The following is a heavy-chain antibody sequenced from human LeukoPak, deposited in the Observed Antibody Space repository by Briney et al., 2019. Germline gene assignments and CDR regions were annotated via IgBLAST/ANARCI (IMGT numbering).Heavy chain of an antibody. J-gene: IGHJ6*03. D-gene: IGHD4-11*01. V-gene: IGHV1-18*01. CDR3: ARDPNTYSNYYYMDV. Sequence: AXXKVSCKASGYTFTSYGISWVRQAPGQGLEWMGWISAYNGNTNYAQKLQGRVTMTTDTSTSTAYMELRSLRSDDTAVYYCARDPNTYSNYYYMDVWGKGTTVTVSS. CDR1: GYTFTSYG. CDR2: ISAYNGNT.